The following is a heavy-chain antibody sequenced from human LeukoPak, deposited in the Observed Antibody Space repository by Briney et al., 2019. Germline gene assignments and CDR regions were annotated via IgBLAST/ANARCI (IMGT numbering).Heavy chain of an antibody. J-gene: IGHJ4*02. Sequence: SETLSLTCTVSGYSISSGYYWGWIRQPPGKGLEWIGSIYHSGSTYYNPSLKSRVTISVDTSKNQFSLELSSVTAADTAVYYCARGWLQSEVDYWGQGTLVTVSS. V-gene: IGHV4-38-2*02. CDR2: IYHSGST. D-gene: IGHD5-24*01. CDR3: ARGWLQSEVDY. CDR1: GYSISSGYY.